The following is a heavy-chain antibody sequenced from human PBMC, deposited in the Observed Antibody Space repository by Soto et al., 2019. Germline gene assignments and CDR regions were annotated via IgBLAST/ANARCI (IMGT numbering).Heavy chain of an antibody. J-gene: IGHJ4*02. CDR2: IYYSGST. V-gene: IGHV4-59*01. CDR3: ARAYGGYADY. D-gene: IGHD5-12*01. CDR1: GGSISSYY. Sequence: QVQLQESGPGLVKPSETLSLTCTVSGGSISSYYWSWIRQPPGKGLEWIGNIYYSGSTNYNPSLKRRVTISVDTSKSQFSLKLSSVTAADTAVYYCARAYGGYADYWGQGALVTVSS.